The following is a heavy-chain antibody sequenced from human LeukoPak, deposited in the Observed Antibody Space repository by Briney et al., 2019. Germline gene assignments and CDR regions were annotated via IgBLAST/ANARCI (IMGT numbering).Heavy chain of an antibody. CDR3: ANAPTSGYSSGWAFDY. CDR1: GFTFSSYA. CDR2: ISGSGGST. J-gene: IGHJ4*02. Sequence: PGRSLRLSCAASGFTFSSYAMSWVRQAPGKGLEWVSAISGSGGSTYYADSVKGRFTISRDNSKNTLYLQMNSLRAEDTAVYYCANAPTSGYSSGWAFDYWGQGTLVTVSS. V-gene: IGHV3-23*01. D-gene: IGHD6-19*01.